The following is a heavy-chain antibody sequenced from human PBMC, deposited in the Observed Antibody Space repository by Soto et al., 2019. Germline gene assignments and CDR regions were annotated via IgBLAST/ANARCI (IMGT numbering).Heavy chain of an antibody. V-gene: IGHV4-39*01. D-gene: IGHD6-6*01. CDR1: GDSITSSSHY. CDR2: IYYAGNT. CDR3: ARSSIEPRVFMYPFDS. J-gene: IGHJ4*02. Sequence: PSETLSLTCTVSGDSITSSSHYWGWIRQHPGKGLECIANIYYAGNTYYTPSLKSRVAISLDTSKNQFSLRLNSVTAADTAVYYCARSSIEPRVFMYPFDSWGQGTLVTVS.